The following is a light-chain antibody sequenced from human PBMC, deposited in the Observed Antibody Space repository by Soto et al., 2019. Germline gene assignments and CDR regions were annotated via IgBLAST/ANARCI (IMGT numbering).Light chain of an antibody. CDR3: QQYGSSGT. CDR1: QSVRDN. CDR2: RAS. V-gene: IGKV3-20*01. J-gene: IGKJ1*01. Sequence: EILLTQSPGALAVSPGEVATLSCRASQSVRDNLAWYQQKPGQAPRLLIYRASIRATGVPARFSGSGSGTEFTLTISRLEPEDFAVYYCQQYGSSGTFGQGTKVDIK.